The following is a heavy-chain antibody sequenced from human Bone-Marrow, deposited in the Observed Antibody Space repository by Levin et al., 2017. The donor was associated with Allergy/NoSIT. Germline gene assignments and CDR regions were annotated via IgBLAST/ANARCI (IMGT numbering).Heavy chain of an antibody. Sequence: TGGSLRLSCAASGFTFSTYGMHWVRQAPGKGLEWVAFIWYDGSNKYYPDSVKDRFTVSRDNPKNTLFLQINSLRAEETAVYYCARRESGSYFGYMDVWGKGTTITVSS. V-gene: IGHV3-33*01. D-gene: IGHD3-10*01. CDR2: IWYDGSNK. J-gene: IGHJ6*03. CDR1: GFTFSTYG. CDR3: ARRESGSYFGYMDV.